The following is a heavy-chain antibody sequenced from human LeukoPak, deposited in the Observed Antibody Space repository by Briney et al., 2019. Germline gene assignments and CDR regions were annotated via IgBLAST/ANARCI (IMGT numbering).Heavy chain of an antibody. J-gene: IGHJ5*02. CDR2: IYYSGST. CDR1: GGSISSYF. V-gene: IGHV4-59*08. CDR3: ARHTSSTWENWFDP. D-gene: IGHD6-13*01. Sequence: PSETLSLTCTVSGGSISSYFWSWIRQPPGKGLEWIGYIYYSGSTNYNPSLGSRVTISVDTSKNQFSLKLSSVTAADTAVYYCARHTSSTWENWFDPWGQGALVTVSS.